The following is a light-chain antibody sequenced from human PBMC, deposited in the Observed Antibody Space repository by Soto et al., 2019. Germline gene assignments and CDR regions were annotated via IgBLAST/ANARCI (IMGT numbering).Light chain of an antibody. CDR2: DAS. CDR1: QSISSW. Sequence: DIQMTHSPSTLSASVWDRVTITFRASQSISSWLAWYQQKPGKAPKLLIYDASSLESGVPARFSGSGSGTEFTLTISSLQPDDFAPYYCQQYNSYSQTFGQGTKVDI. J-gene: IGKJ1*01. CDR3: QQYNSYSQT. V-gene: IGKV1-5*01.